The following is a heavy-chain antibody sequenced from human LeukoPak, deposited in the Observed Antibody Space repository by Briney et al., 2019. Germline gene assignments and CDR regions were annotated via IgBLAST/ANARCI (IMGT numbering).Heavy chain of an antibody. Sequence: GDSLKISCKGSGYRFASYWIAWMRQTPGKGLEWMGIMYPGDSDTRYNAPFQGQVTISADKSDCTAYLQWSSLQASDTAIYYCARRIYYSDSWRGFDYWGQGTPVTVSS. D-gene: IGHD1-26*01. CDR1: GYRFASYW. CDR3: ARRIYYSDSWRGFDY. CDR2: MYPGDSDT. J-gene: IGHJ4*01. V-gene: IGHV5-51*01.